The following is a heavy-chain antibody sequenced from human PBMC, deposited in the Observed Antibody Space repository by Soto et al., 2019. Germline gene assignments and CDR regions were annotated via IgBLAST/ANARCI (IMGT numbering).Heavy chain of an antibody. D-gene: IGHD1-26*01. Sequence: EVQVLATGGGLIQPGGSLRLSCAASGFTVNSHYMSWVRQAPGEGLQWVSITNTGGTTYYADSVKGRFTVSRDNSKNTLYLQINSLRAEYTAVYYCAKGDGFILAVWGQGTTVSVSS. V-gene: IGHV3-53*02. CDR1: GFTVNSHY. CDR2: TNTGGTT. J-gene: IGHJ6*02. CDR3: AKGDGFILAV.